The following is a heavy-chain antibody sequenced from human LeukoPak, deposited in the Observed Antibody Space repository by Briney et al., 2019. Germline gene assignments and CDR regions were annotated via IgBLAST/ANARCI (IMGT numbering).Heavy chain of an antibody. CDR1: GLSVIDE. J-gene: IGHJ4*02. CDR2: INADATTK. V-gene: IGHV3-48*03. Sequence: GGSLRLSCVGSGLSVIDEMNWVRQAPGKGLEWVSHINADATTKTYADSVKGRFSISRDGATNSLYLQMNNLRVDDTATYYCARRFRNWGQGILVTVSS. CDR3: ARRFRN.